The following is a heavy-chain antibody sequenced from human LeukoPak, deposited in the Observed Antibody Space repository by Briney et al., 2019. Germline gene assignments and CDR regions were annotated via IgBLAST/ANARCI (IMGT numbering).Heavy chain of an antibody. CDR1: GFSFNNYA. CDR3: AKGGYDYVEVAYFDF. Sequence: GGSLRLSCAASGFSFNNYAMSWVRQAPGTGLEWVSIIIASSGSTFYADSVKGRFTISRDNSKNTLYLQMNSLRVEDTAVYYCAKGGYDYVEVAYFDFWGQGTLVTVSS. V-gene: IGHV3-23*01. CDR2: IIASSGST. D-gene: IGHD5-12*01. J-gene: IGHJ4*02.